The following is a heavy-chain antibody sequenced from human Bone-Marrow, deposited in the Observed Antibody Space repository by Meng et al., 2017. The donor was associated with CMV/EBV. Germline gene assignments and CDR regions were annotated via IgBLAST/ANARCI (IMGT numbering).Heavy chain of an antibody. CDR3: ARPYDSSGYYYVDYFDY. J-gene: IGHJ4*02. V-gene: IGHV3-23*01. Sequence: FNFSSYAMSWVRQAPGKGLEWVSAISGSGGSTYYADSVKGRFTISRDNSKNTLYLQMNSLRAEDTAVYYCARPYDSSGYYYVDYFDYWGQGTLVTVSS. D-gene: IGHD3-22*01. CDR2: ISGSGGST. CDR1: FNFSSYA.